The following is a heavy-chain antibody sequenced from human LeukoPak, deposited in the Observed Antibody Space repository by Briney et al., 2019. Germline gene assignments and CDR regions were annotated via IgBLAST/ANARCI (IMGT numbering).Heavy chain of an antibody. V-gene: IGHV1-24*01. CDR1: GYTLTELS. CDR3: ATDRGYYYYYGMDV. Sequence: WASVKLSCKVSGYTLTELSMHWVRQAPGKGLEWMGGFDPEGGETIYAQKFQGRVTMTEDTSTDTAYMELSSLRSEDTAVYYCATDRGYYYYYGMDVWGQGTTVTVSS. CDR2: FDPEGGET. J-gene: IGHJ6*02.